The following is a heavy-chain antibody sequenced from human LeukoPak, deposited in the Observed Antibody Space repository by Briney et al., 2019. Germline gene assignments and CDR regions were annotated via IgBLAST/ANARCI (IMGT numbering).Heavy chain of an antibody. D-gene: IGHD2-2*01. CDR3: ARGFGLEGVPAAMSAPAVDY. J-gene: IGHJ4*02. CDR1: GGSFSGYY. V-gene: IGHV4-34*01. CDR2: INHSGST. Sequence: PSETLSLTCAVYGGSFSGYYWSWIRQPPGKGLEWIGEINHSGSTNYNPSLKSRVTISVDTSKNQFSLKLSSVTAADTAVYYCARGFGLEGVPAAMSAPAVDYWGQGTLVTVSS.